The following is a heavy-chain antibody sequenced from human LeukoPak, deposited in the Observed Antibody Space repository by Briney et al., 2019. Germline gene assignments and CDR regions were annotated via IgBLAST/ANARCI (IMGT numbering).Heavy chain of an antibody. J-gene: IGHJ6*02. CDR2: ISSSGDTV. CDR1: GFTLGSYE. V-gene: IGHV3-48*03. D-gene: IGHD1-26*01. Sequence: GGSLRLSCAVSGFTLGSYEMNWVRQAPGKGLEWVSYISSSGDTVYYPDSVKGRFTISRDNAKNSLYLQMNSLRAEDTALYYCARDGLSGSYLIGKSFGYYYGMDVWGQGTTVTVSS. CDR3: ARDGLSGSYLIGKSFGYYYGMDV.